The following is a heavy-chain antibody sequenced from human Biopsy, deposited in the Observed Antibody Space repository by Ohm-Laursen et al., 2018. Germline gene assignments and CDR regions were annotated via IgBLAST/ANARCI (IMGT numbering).Heavy chain of an antibody. Sequence: GTLSLTCTVSGGSIKSFYWNWIRQSPGKGLEWIGFIYYTGHTNYNPSLKSRATISVDTSKNQFSLKVISVTAADTAVYYCARLTGDPSYWGQGILVTVSS. CDR2: IYYTGHT. V-gene: IGHV4-59*01. D-gene: IGHD7-27*01. CDR1: GGSIKSFY. J-gene: IGHJ4*02. CDR3: ARLTGDPSY.